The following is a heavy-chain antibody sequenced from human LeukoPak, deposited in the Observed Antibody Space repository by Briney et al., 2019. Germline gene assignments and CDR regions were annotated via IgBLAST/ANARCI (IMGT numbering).Heavy chain of an antibody. Sequence: SVKVSCKASGYTFTSYGISWVRQAPGQGLEWMGRIIPIFGTANYAQKFQGSVTITTDESTSTAYMELSSLRSEDTAVYYCAREFMRFSVKSLLYDSSGYSDYWGQGTLVTVSS. CDR1: GYTFTSYG. CDR3: AREFMRFSVKSLLYDSSGYSDY. J-gene: IGHJ4*02. CDR2: IIPIFGTA. V-gene: IGHV1-69*05. D-gene: IGHD3-22*01.